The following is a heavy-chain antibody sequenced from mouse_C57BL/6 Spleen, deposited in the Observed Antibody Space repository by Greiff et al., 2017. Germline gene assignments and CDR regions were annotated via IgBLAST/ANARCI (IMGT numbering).Heavy chain of an antibody. CDR3: ARGVYDGYYAWFAY. D-gene: IGHD2-3*01. V-gene: IGHV1-82*01. CDR2: IYPGDGDT. J-gene: IGHJ3*01. CDR1: GYAFSSSW. Sequence: VKLVESGPELVKPGASVKISCKASGYAFSSSWMNWVKQRPGKGLEWIGRIYPGDGDTNYNGKFKGKATLTADKSSSTAYMQLSSLTSEDSAVYFCARGVYDGYYAWFAYWGQGTLVTVSA.